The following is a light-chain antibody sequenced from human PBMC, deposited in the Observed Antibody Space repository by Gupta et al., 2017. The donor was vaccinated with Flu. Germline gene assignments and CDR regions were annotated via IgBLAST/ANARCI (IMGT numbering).Light chain of an antibody. J-gene: IGLJ3*02. CDR3: QVWDSNSDHWV. CDR1: NIGSKS. V-gene: IGLV3-21*02. Sequence: SYVLTQPPSVSVAPGQTARITCGGNNIGSKSVHWYQQKPGQAPVLVVYDNSDRPSGIPGRFSGSNSGNTATLTISRGEAGDEADYYCQVWDSNSDHWVFGGGTKLTVL. CDR2: DNS.